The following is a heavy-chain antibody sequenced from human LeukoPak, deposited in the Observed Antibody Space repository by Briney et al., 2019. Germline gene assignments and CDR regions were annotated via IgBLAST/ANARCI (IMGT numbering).Heavy chain of an antibody. CDR2: IIPIFGTA. J-gene: IGHJ3*02. Sequence: SVKVSCKASGGTFSSYAISWVRQAPGQGLEWMGGIIPIFGTANYAQKFQGRVTITADKSTSTAYMELSSLRSEDTAVYYCARVTFQGDAFDIWGQGKMVTVSS. CDR3: ARVTFQGDAFDI. D-gene: IGHD3-16*01. CDR1: GGTFSSYA. V-gene: IGHV1-69*06.